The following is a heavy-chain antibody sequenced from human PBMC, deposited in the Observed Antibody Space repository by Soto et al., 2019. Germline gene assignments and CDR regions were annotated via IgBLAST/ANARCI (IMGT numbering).Heavy chain of an antibody. Sequence: WKARGVGLASRSRRWPYQARGQRLEWIGWIVVGSGNTNYAQKFQERVTITRDMSTSTAYMELSSLRSEDTAVYYCAAEPFGGVMSDYWGQGTLVTVSS. J-gene: IGHJ4*02. D-gene: IGHD3-16*01. CDR1: GVGLASRS. CDR2: IVVGSGNT. V-gene: IGHV1-58*01. CDR3: AAEPFGGVMSDY.